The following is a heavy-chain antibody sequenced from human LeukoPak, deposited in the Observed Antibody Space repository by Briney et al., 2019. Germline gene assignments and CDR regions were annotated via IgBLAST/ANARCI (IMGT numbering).Heavy chain of an antibody. D-gene: IGHD6-19*01. CDR3: ATGHEPRYSSGWYYFDY. CDR1: GYTLTELS. J-gene: IGHJ4*02. V-gene: IGHV1-24*01. Sequence: ASVKVSCKVSGYTLTELSMHWVRQAPGKGLEWMGGFDPEDGETIYAQKFQGRVTVTEDTSTDTAYMELSSLRSEDTAVYYCATGHEPRYSSGWYYFDYWGQGTLVTVSS. CDR2: FDPEDGET.